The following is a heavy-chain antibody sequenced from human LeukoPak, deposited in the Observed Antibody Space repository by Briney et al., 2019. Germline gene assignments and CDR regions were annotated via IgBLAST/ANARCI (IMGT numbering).Heavy chain of an antibody. V-gene: IGHV4-59*01. Sequence: SETLCLTCTVSGVSISSYDWSWIRQPPGKGLEWIGYIYYSGSTNYNPSLKSRVTISVDTSKNQFSLKLSSVTAADTAVYYCARHIGRYGSSTSGVLDFWGQGTMVTVSS. CDR3: ARHIGRYGSSTSGVLDF. D-gene: IGHD2-2*01. J-gene: IGHJ3*01. CDR1: GVSISSYD. CDR2: IYYSGST.